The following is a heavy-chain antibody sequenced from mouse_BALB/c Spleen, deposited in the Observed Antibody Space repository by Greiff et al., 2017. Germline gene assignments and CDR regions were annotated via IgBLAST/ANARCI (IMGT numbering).Heavy chain of an antibody. J-gene: IGHJ3*01. CDR1: GFSLTSYG. Sequence: VKLMESGPGLVQPSQSLSITCTVSGFSLTSYGVHWVRQSPGKGLEWLGVIWSGGSTDYNAAFISRLSISKDNSKSQVFFKMNSLQANDTAIYYCARNGAIYYDYEGVFAYWGQGTLVTVSA. CDR2: IWSGGST. V-gene: IGHV2-2*02. D-gene: IGHD2-4*01. CDR3: ARNGAIYYDYEGVFAY.